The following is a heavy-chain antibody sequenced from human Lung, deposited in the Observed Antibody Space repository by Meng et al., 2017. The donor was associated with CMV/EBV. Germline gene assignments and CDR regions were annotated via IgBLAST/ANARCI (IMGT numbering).Heavy chain of an antibody. V-gene: IGHV3-21*01. CDR3: ARQKGATLDYFEY. J-gene: IGHJ4*02. Sequence: SCAASGLTFNTYTMNWVRQAPGKGLEWVSSISGSSSFTYYADSVKGRFTISRDNAKNSLYLQMNSLRAEDTAVYYCARQKGATLDYFEYGGQGTXVTVSS. CDR2: ISGSSSFT. CDR1: GLTFNTYT. D-gene: IGHD1-26*01.